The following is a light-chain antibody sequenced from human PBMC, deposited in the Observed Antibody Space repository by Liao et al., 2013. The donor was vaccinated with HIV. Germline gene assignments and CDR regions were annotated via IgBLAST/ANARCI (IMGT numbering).Light chain of an antibody. Sequence: SYVLTQPPSVSVAPGKTARITCGGGNIGSKTVHWYQQKPGQAPVLVIYYDSDRPSGIPERFSGSNSGNTATLTISRVEAGDEADYYCQVWSRSDLRGVFGGGTRLTVL. CDR3: QVWSRSDLRGV. J-gene: IGLJ3*02. CDR1: NIGSKT. V-gene: IGLV3-21*04. CDR2: YDS.